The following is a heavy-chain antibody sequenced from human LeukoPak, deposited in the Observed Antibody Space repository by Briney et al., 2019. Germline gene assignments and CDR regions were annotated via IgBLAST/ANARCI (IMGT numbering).Heavy chain of an antibody. CDR1: GFTFSSYA. V-gene: IGHV3-23*01. CDR2: ITTSGGST. Sequence: PGGSLRLSCTASGFTFSSYAMSWVRQAPGKGLEWVSSITTSGGSTYYADSVKGRFTISRDNSKNTLYLQMNSLRAEDTAVYYCATTEYYYDSSGYQLDYWGQGTLVTVSS. CDR3: ATTEYYYDSSGYQLDY. D-gene: IGHD3-22*01. J-gene: IGHJ4*02.